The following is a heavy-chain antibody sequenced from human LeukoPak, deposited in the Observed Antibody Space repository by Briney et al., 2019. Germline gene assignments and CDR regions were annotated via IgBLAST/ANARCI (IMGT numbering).Heavy chain of an antibody. Sequence: GGSLRLSCAASGFIFSNYAMHWVRQAPGKGLEWVAVISYDGSNEYYADSVKGRFTISRDNPKNTLYLQMNSLRAEDTAVYYCARDYGGNSGWFDPWGQGTLVTVSS. V-gene: IGHV3-30-3*01. CDR2: ISYDGSNE. J-gene: IGHJ5*02. CDR3: ARDYGGNSGWFDP. D-gene: IGHD4-23*01. CDR1: GFIFSNYA.